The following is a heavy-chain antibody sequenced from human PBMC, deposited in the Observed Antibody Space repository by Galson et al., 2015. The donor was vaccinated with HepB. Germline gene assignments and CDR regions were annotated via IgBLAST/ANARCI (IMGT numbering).Heavy chain of an antibody. V-gene: IGHV3-23*01. CDR2: VSSRGEST. Sequence: SLRLSCAASRFTFSSYAMSWVRLAPGKGLEWVSAVSSRGESTYYADSVRGRFAISRDNSRHTLYLHMTSLRAEDTAIYYCAGSGAYSGTYYAGMDVWGQGTTVTVSS. CDR3: AGSGAYSGTYYAGMDV. J-gene: IGHJ6*02. CDR1: RFTFSSYA. D-gene: IGHD1-26*01.